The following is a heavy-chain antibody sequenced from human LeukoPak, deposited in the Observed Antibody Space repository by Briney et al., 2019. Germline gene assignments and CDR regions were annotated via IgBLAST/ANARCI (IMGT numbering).Heavy chain of an antibody. Sequence: PGGSLRLSCAASGFTFSSYSMTWVRQAPGKGLEWVSYISSSSSTIYYADSVKGRFTISRDNAKNSLYLQMNSLRAEDTAVYYCARAGGTYWTYPNEGTFDIWGQGTMVTVSS. CDR1: GFTFSSYS. CDR3: ARAGGTYWTYPNEGTFDI. V-gene: IGHV3-48*01. J-gene: IGHJ3*02. D-gene: IGHD1-7*01. CDR2: ISSSSSTI.